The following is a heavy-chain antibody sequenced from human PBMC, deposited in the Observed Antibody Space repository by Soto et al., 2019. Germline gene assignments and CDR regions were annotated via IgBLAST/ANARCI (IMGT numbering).Heavy chain of an antibody. Sequence: LGESLKISCTGSGYTFTSYWIGWVRQLPGKGLEWMGIIYPGDSDTSYSPSFQGQVTISADKSISTAYLQWSSLKASDTAMYYCARHVRAAAGYYFDYWGQGTLVTVSS. CDR1: GYTFTSYW. V-gene: IGHV5-51*01. J-gene: IGHJ4*02. CDR2: IYPGDSDT. D-gene: IGHD6-13*01. CDR3: ARHVRAAAGYYFDY.